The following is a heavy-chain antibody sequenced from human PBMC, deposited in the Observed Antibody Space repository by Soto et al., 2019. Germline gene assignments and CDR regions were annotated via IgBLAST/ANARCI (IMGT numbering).Heavy chain of an antibody. CDR2: IIPIFGTA. CDR3: ARVLLWFGELLYFDY. V-gene: IGHV1-69*13. J-gene: IGHJ4*02. Sequence: GASVKVSCKASGGTFSSYAISWVRQAPGQGLEWMGGIIPIFGTANYAQKFQGRVTITADESTSTAYMELSSLRSEDTAVYYCARVLLWFGELLYFDYWGQGTLVTVSS. D-gene: IGHD3-10*01. CDR1: GGTFSSYA.